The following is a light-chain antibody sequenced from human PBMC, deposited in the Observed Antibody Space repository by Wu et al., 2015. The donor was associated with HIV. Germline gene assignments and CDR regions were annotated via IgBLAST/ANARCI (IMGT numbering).Light chain of an antibody. V-gene: IGKV3-15*01. J-gene: IGKJ1*01. Sequence: EMVLTQSPGTLSLSPGERATLSCRVSESIGSSSLAWYQQKPGQPPRLLIYDASTRATGFPARFSGGGSGTEFTLTISTLQSGDVAVYYCQQYNDWPQTFGQGTKVEI. CDR1: ESIGSS. CDR2: DAS. CDR3: QQYNDWPQT.